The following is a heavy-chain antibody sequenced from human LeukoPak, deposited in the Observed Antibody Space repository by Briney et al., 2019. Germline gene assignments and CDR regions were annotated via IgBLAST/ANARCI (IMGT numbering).Heavy chain of an antibody. CDR3: ARFKAGFFYYMDV. CDR1: GGSISSSY. Sequence: NPSETLSLTCTVSGGSISSSYWSWIRQPPGKGLEWIGYIYYTGSTNYNPSLRSRVTISVDTSKNQFSLKLSSVTAADTAVYYCARFKAGFFYYMDVWGKGTTVTVSS. D-gene: IGHD3-10*01. V-gene: IGHV4-59*08. J-gene: IGHJ6*03. CDR2: IYYTGST.